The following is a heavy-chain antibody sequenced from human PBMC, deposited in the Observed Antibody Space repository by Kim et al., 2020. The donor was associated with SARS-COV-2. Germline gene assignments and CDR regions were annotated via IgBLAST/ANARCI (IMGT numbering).Heavy chain of an antibody. J-gene: IGHJ4*02. CDR3: ARDHRFGELYAQLDY. Sequence: GGSLRLSCAASGFTFSDYYMSWIRQARGKGLEWVSYISSSSSYTNYADSVKGRFTISRDNAKNSLYLQMNSLRAEDTAVYYCARDHRFGELYAQLDYWGQGTLVTVSS. D-gene: IGHD3-10*01. CDR1: GFTFSDYY. CDR2: ISSSSSYT. V-gene: IGHV3-11*06.